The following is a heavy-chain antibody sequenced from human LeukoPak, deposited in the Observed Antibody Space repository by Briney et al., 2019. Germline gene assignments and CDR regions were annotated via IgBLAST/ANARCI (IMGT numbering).Heavy chain of an antibody. D-gene: IGHD1-26*01. J-gene: IGHJ4*02. V-gene: IGHV3-23*01. Sequence: GGSLRLSCAASGFTFSSYAMRWVRQAPGKGLEWVSAISGSGGSTYYADSVKGRFTISRDNSKNTLYLQMNSLRAEDTAVYYCAKDSIVGAFRSPHHQHYYWGQGTLVTVSS. CDR3: AKDSIVGAFRSPHHQHYY. CDR2: ISGSGGST. CDR1: GFTFSSYA.